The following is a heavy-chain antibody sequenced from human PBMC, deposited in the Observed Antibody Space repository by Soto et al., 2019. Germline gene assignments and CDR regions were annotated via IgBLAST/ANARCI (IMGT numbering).Heavy chain of an antibody. CDR1: GFTFSSYA. D-gene: IGHD2-15*01. Sequence: GGSLRLSCAASGFTFSSYAMHWVRQAPGKGLEWVAVISYDGSNKYNADSVKGQFTIPRDNSKNTLYLQMNSLRAEEKSVYYCARYLLTKGYCIDVWGQGTLVTVSS. J-gene: IGHJ4*02. CDR3: ARYLLTKGYCIDV. CDR2: ISYDGSNK. V-gene: IGHV3-30-3*01.